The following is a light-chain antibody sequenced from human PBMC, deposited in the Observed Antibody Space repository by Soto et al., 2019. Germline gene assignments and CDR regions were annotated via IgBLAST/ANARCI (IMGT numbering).Light chain of an antibody. J-gene: IGLJ1*01. V-gene: IGLV1-47*01. CDR3: AAWDDSLSGLYV. CDR2: RNN. Sequence: QSALTQPASVSGSPGQSITISCSGTSSDIGAYDYVSWYQQHPGRAPKLVIYRNNQRPSGVPDRFSGSKSGTSASLAIRGLRSEDEADYYCAAWDDSLSGLYVFGTGTKLTVL. CDR1: SSDIGAYDY.